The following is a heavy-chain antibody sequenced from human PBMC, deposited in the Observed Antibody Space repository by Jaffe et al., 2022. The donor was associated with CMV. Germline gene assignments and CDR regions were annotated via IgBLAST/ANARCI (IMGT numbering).Heavy chain of an antibody. CDR2: ISSGSTRV. CDR3: ARPQLRTGYFYDGLDV. D-gene: IGHD3-9*01. Sequence: EVQLVESGGGLVKPGGSLRLSCAASGFSLETYSMHWVRQAPGKGLEWISSISSGSTRVYYADSVKGRFTISRDDAKNSLDLNMDSLRVEDTALYYCARPQLRTGYFYDGLDVWGQGTTVTVSS. J-gene: IGHJ6*02. CDR1: GFSLETYS. V-gene: IGHV3-21*03.